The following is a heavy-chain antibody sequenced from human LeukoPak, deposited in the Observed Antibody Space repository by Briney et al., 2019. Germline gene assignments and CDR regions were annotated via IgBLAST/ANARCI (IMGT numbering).Heavy chain of an antibody. CDR1: GGSISSGGYY. CDR3: ARGTYDSSGYRGFWDY. CDR2: IYYSGST. D-gene: IGHD3-22*01. V-gene: IGHV4-31*03. J-gene: IGHJ4*02. Sequence: SETLSLTCTVSGGSISSGGYYWSWIRQHPGKGLEWIGYIYYSGSTYYNPSLKSRVTISVDTSKNQFSLKLSSVTAADTAVYYCARGTYDSSGYRGFWDYWGQGTLVTVSS.